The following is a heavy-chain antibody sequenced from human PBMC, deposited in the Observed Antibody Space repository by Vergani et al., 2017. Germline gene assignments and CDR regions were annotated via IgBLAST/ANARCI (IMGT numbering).Heavy chain of an antibody. CDR1: GFTFSSYA. CDR2: IYSGGSST. CDR3: AKFWSGYIDYYMDV. J-gene: IGHJ6*03. D-gene: IGHD3-3*01. Sequence: EVQLLESGGGLVQPGGSLRLSCAASGFTFSSYAMSWVRQAPGKGLEWVSVIYSGGSSTYYADSVKGRFTISSDNSKNTLYLQMNSLRAEDTAVYYCAKFWSGYIDYYMDVWGKGTTVTVSS. V-gene: IGHV3-23*03.